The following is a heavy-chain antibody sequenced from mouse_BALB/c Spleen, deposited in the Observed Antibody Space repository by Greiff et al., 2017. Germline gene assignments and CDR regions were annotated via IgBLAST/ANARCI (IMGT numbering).Heavy chain of an antibody. CDR2: INPSTGYT. J-gene: IGHJ2*01. Sequence: VQLHQSGAELAKPGASVKMSCKASGYTFTSYWMHWVKQRPGQGLEWIGYINPSTGYTEYNQKFKDKATLTADKSSSTAYMQLSSLTSEDSAVYYCARTYHSYYFDYWGQGTTLTVSS. V-gene: IGHV1-7*01. CDR3: ARTYHSYYFDY. D-gene: IGHD5-1*01. CDR1: GYTFTSYW.